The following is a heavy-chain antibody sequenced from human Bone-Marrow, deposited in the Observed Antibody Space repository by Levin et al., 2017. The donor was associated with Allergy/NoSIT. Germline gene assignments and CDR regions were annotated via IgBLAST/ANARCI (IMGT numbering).Heavy chain of an antibody. Sequence: GGSLRLSCAASGFTFSDYYMSWIRQAPGKGLEWVSYISSSSSYTNYADSVKGRFTISRDNAKNSLYLQMNSLRAEDTAVYYCARYRPTNAHSSSWYVRFDSWGQGTMVTVSS. CDR1: GFTFSDYY. CDR3: ARYRPTNAHSSSWYVRFDS. V-gene: IGHV3-11*03. D-gene: IGHD6-13*01. CDR2: ISSSSSYT. J-gene: IGHJ3*02.